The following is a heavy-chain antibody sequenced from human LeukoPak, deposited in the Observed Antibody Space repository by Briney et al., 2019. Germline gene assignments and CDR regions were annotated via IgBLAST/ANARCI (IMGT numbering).Heavy chain of an antibody. J-gene: IGHJ4*02. V-gene: IGHV3-53*01. CDR1: GFTFSSYS. CDR2: IYSAGDT. CDR3: ARGYSSTLFDY. D-gene: IGHD2-2*01. Sequence: GGSLRLSCAASGFTFSSYSMNWVRQAPGKGLEWVSVIYSAGDTSYADSVRGRFTISRDNSKNTLYLQMDSLRAEDTAVYYCARGYSSTLFDYWGQGTLVTVSS.